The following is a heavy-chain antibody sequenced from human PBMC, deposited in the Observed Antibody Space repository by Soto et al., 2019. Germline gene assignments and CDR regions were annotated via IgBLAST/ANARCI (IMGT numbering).Heavy chain of an antibody. CDR1: GFIFSDHF. V-gene: IGHV3-72*01. Sequence: GGSLRLSCVASGFIFSDHFMDWVRQSPGKGLEWVGRIKTKAISYTTQYAASVKGRFTVSRDDSRNSFYLQMDSLKTEDTAVYYCASPEVVGGARDRYFDFWGRGTLVTSPQ. D-gene: IGHD2-21*01. CDR3: ASPEVVGGARDRYFDF. J-gene: IGHJ2*01. CDR2: IKTKAISYTT.